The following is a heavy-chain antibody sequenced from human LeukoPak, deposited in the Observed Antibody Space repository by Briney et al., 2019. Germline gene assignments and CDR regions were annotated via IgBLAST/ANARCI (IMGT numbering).Heavy chain of an antibody. V-gene: IGHV1-18*01. D-gene: IGHD2-15*01. Sequence: ASVKVSCKTSGYTFTSYGISWVRQAPGQGLEWMGWISGYNGNTNYAQKLQGRATMTTDTPTSTAYMELRSLRSDDTAVYYCARTGRVLSFVDYWGQGTLVTVSS. J-gene: IGHJ4*02. CDR1: GYTFTSYG. CDR2: ISGYNGNT. CDR3: ARTGRVLSFVDY.